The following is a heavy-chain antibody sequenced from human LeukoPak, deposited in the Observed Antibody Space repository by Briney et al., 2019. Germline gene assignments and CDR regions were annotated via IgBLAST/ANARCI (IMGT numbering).Heavy chain of an antibody. V-gene: IGHV3-20*04. CDR1: GFTFDDFG. CDR2: INWNGETI. J-gene: IGHJ4*02. Sequence: GGSLRLSCATSGFTFDDFGMAWVRQVPGKGPEWVSGINWNGETIAYRDSVKGRFTVSRDSARRSVYLQMNSLRDEDTALYYCAKEKGANWDPFDYWGRGTLVIVSS. D-gene: IGHD7-27*01. CDR3: AKEKGANWDPFDY.